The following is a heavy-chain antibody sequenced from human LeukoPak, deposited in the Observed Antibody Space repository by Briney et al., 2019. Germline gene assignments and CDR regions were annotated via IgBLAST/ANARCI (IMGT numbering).Heavy chain of an antibody. J-gene: IGHJ4*02. CDR1: GFSLYSSGVG. CDR2: IYWDDDK. D-gene: IGHD1/OR15-1a*01. V-gene: IGHV2-5*02. Sequence: SGPTLANPTHTLTLTCTFSGFSLYSSGVGVGWIRQPPGKALEWLAVIYWDDDKRYNPSLRSRLTMSKDASKRQVFLVMSNMDPVDTATYYCAHRRPGHLTGWDNSYFDNWGPGTLVTVSS. CDR3: AHRRPGHLTGWDNSYFDN.